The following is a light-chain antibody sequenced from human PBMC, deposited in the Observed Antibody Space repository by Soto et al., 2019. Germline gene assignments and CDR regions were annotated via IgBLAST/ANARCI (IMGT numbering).Light chain of an antibody. CDR3: LQHYSWPWT. V-gene: IGKV3-15*01. J-gene: IGKJ1*01. CDR1: QSVSGY. Sequence: EIVMTQSPGTVSVFPGETVTLSCRASQSVSGYLDWFHQKPGQAPRLVLLRIFTRAIGVPARFSGSGSETEFTLTINGLQSEDSGVYYCLQHYSWPWTFGQGTKVEIK. CDR2: RIF.